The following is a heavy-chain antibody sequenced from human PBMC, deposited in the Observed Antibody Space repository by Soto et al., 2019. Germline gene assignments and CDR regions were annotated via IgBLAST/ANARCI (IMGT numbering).Heavy chain of an antibody. J-gene: IGHJ6*02. V-gene: IGHV3-30*18. Sequence: QVQLVESGGGVVQPGRSLRLSCAASGFTFSSYGMHWVRQAPGKGLEWVAVISYDGSNKYYADSVKGRFTISRDNSKNTLYLQMSSLRAEDTAVYYCAKEWFGELLYGMDVWGQGTTVTVSS. CDR1: GFTFSSYG. D-gene: IGHD3-10*01. CDR3: AKEWFGELLYGMDV. CDR2: ISYDGSNK.